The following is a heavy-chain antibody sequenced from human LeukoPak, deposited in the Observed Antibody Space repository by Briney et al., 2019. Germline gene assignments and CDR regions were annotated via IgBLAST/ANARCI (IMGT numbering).Heavy chain of an antibody. CDR2: ISYDGSNK. Sequence: GGSLRLSCAASGFTFSSYGMHWVRQAPGKGLEWVAVISYDGSNKYYADSVKGRFTISRDNSKSMLFLQLNSLRAEDTALYYCARDLHYYVAMDVWGQGTTVTVSS. CDR3: ARDLHYYVAMDV. CDR1: GFTFSSYG. J-gene: IGHJ6*02. V-gene: IGHV3-30*03. D-gene: IGHD3-10*02.